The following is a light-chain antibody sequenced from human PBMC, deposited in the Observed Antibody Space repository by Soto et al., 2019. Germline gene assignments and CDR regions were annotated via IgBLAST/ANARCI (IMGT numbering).Light chain of an antibody. CDR2: GAS. V-gene: IGKV3-20*01. Sequence: EIVLTQSPGTLSLSPGERATLSCRASQSVSSSYLAWYQQKPGQAPRLLIYGASSRATGIPDRFSGSGSGTDFTLTISRLEPEDFAVYYCQQYGSSPSLTFGGATKVDSK. J-gene: IGKJ4*01. CDR3: QQYGSSPSLT. CDR1: QSVSSSY.